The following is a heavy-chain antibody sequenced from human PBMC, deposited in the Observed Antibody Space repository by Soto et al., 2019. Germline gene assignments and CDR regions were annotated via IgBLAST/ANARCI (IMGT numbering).Heavy chain of an antibody. D-gene: IGHD6-13*01. Sequence: EVQLLESGGALVQPGGSLRLSCTASGFTFRNQAMRCVRQAPGRVPQWVSAISGGGEPTSYADPVKGRCTVSRDNSKDTLYLPMNSLRVEDPAVYYCAKGGGGYRSTWGLRGDVYWGQGTLVTVSS. J-gene: IGHJ4*02. V-gene: IGHV3-23*01. CDR2: ISGGGEPT. CDR3: AKGGGGYRSTWGLRGDVY. CDR1: GFTFRNQA.